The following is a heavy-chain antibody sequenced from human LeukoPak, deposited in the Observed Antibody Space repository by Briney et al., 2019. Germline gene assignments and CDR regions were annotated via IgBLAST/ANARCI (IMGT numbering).Heavy chain of an antibody. D-gene: IGHD3-3*01. J-gene: IGHJ4*02. V-gene: IGHV1-69*13. CDR3: AIGGNDFWSGYPYYFDY. CDR2: IIPIFGTA. CDR1: GGTFSSYA. Sequence: SVNVSCKASGGTFSSYAISWVRQAPGQGLEWMGGIIPIFGTANYAQKFQGRVTITADESTSTAYMELSSLRSEDTAVYYCAIGGNDFWSGYPYYFDYWGQGTLVTVSS.